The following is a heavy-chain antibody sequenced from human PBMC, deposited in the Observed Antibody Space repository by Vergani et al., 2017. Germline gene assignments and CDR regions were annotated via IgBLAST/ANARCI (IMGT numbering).Heavy chain of an antibody. J-gene: IGHJ4*02. CDR2: INHSGST. CDR1: GGSFSGYY. Sequence: QVQLQQWGAGLLKPSETLSLTCAVYGGSFSGYYWSWIRQPPGKGLEWIGEINHSGSTNYNPSLKSRVTISVYTSKNQFSLKLSSVTAADTAVYYCARVIRGRQDYWGQGTLVTVSS. CDR3: ARVIRGRQDY. V-gene: IGHV4-34*01.